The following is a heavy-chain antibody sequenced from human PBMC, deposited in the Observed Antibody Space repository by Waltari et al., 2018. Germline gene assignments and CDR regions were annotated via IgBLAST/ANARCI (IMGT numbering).Heavy chain of an antibody. J-gene: IGHJ6*02. D-gene: IGHD3-3*01. CDR3: ARGRRITIFGVVYGMDV. Sequence: QVQLQESGPGLVKPSQTLSLTCNVSGGSISSSSYYWSWIRQPAGKGLEWIGRTYTSGNINYNPSLKSRVTISADTSNNQLSLRLTSVTAADTAVYYCARGRRITIFGVVYGMDVWGQGTTVTVSS. V-gene: IGHV4-61*02. CDR2: TYTSGNI. CDR1: GGSISSSSYY.